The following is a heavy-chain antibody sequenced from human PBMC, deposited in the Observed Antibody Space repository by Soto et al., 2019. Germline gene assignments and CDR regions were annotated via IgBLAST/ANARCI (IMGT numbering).Heavy chain of an antibody. J-gene: IGHJ4*02. CDR2: IWYDGSNK. CDR1: GFTFSSYG. D-gene: IGHD6-13*01. Sequence: GGSLRLSCAASGFTFSSYGMHWVRQAPGKGLEWVAVIWYDGSNKYYADSVKGRFTISRDNSKNTLYLQMNSLRAEDTAVYYCARDKSSSWGTLDYWGQGTLVTVSS. V-gene: IGHV3-33*01. CDR3: ARDKSSSWGTLDY.